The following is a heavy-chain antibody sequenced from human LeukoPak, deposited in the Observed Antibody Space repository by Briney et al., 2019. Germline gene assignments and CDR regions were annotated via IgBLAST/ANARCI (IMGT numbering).Heavy chain of an antibody. Sequence: GGSLRLSCAASGFTFSSYGMHWVRQAPGKGLEWVAFIRYDGSNKYYADSVKGRLTISRDNSKNTLYLQMNSLRAEDTAVYYCARIQVDTAMNHDAFDIWGQGTRVTVSS. CDR3: ARIQVDTAMNHDAFDI. CDR2: IRYDGSNK. V-gene: IGHV3-30*02. CDR1: GFTFSSYG. J-gene: IGHJ3*02. D-gene: IGHD5-18*01.